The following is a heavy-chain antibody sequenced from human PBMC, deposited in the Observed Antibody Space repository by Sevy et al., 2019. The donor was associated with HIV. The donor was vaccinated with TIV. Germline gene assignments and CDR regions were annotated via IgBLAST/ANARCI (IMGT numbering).Heavy chain of an antibody. V-gene: IGHV3-9*01. CDR3: AKDINRGCDGVNCYSYYYYFYGLDV. CDR2: ISWNSRNI. J-gene: IGHJ6*02. D-gene: IGHD2-21*01. CDR1: GFPFNDHA. Sequence: GGSLILSCAASGFPFNDHAMHWVRLVPGKGLEWVSGISWNSRNIGYADSVKGRFTISRDNTGHSVYLEMHSLRPEDTALYYCAKDINRGCDGVNCYSYYYYFYGLDVWGQGTTVTVSS.